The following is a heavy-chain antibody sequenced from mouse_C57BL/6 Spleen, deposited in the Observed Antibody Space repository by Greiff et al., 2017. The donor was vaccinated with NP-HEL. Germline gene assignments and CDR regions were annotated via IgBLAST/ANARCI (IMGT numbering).Heavy chain of an antibody. Sequence: EVKLVESGGGLVKPGGSLKLSCAASGFTFSSYAMSWVRQTPEKRLEWVATISDGGSYTYYPDNVKGRFTISRDNAKNNLYLQMSHLKSEDTAMYYCARGDYDETDWYFDVWGTGTTVTVSS. CDR2: ISDGGSYT. CDR1: GFTFSSYA. V-gene: IGHV5-4*03. CDR3: ARGDYDETDWYFDV. D-gene: IGHD2-4*01. J-gene: IGHJ1*03.